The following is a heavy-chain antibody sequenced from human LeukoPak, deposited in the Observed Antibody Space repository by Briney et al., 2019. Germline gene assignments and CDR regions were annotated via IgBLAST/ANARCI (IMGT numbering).Heavy chain of an antibody. V-gene: IGHV4-39*07. D-gene: IGHD6-25*01. Sequence: KTSETLSLTCSVSGGSISSSAYYWGWIRQPPGQGLEWIGSIYYSGNTYYNPSLKSPVTISIDTSKNQFSLNLRSVTAADTAVYYCARVKGAAALRSGAFDIWGQGTMVIVSS. J-gene: IGHJ3*02. CDR1: GGSISSSAYY. CDR3: ARVKGAAALRSGAFDI. CDR2: IYYSGNT.